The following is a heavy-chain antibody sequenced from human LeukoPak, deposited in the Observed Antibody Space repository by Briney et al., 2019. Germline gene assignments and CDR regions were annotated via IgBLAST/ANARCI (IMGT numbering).Heavy chain of an antibody. D-gene: IGHD2-2*01. CDR2: IKEDGGEM. J-gene: IGHJ6*03. CDR1: GFTFSIYW. CDR3: ARVPSYCSSTSCYDYYYYYTDV. V-gene: IGHV3-7*01. Sequence: GGSLRLSCAASGFTFSIYWMSWVRQAPGKGLEWVANIKEDGGEMYYVDSVKGRFTMSRDNAKNSLYMQMNSLRAEDTAVYYCARVPSYCSSTSCYDYYYYYTDVWGKGSTVTVSS.